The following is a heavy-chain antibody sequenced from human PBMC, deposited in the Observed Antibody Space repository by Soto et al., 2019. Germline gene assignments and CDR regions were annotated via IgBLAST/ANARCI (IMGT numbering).Heavy chain of an antibody. CDR2: ITGSSGSHI. V-gene: IGHV3-21*01. CDR1: GFTFSSYT. Sequence: GGSLRLSCAASGFTFSSYTMVWVRQALGEGLEWVSAITGSSGSHIYYTDSVRGRFVISRDNAKNLLHLQMNSLRAEDTAVYYCAREYSYAGSSGYYYDIWGQGTKVTVSS. D-gene: IGHD3-22*01. J-gene: IGHJ3*02. CDR3: AREYSYAGSSGYYYDI.